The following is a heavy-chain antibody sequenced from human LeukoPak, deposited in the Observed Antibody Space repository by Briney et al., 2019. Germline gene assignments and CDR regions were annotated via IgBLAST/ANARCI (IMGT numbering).Heavy chain of an antibody. J-gene: IGHJ6*02. CDR3: AKLNSGSYPYYYYYGMDV. CDR1: GFTFSSYA. V-gene: IGHV3-23*01. Sequence: SGGSLRLSCAASGFTFSSYAMSWVRQAPGKGLEWVPAISGSGGSTYYADSVKGRFTISRDNSKNTLYLQMNSLRAEDTAVYYCAKLNSGSYPYYYYYGMDVWGQGTTVTVSS. D-gene: IGHD1-26*01. CDR2: ISGSGGST.